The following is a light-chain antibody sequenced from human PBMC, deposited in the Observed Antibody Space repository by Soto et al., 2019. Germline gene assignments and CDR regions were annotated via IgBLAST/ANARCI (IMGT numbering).Light chain of an antibody. CDR3: QQRSIWPWT. CDR1: QSVSSY. J-gene: IGKJ1*01. CDR2: DAS. Sequence: EIVLTQSPATLSLSPGERATLSCRASQSVSSYFAWYQQKPGQAPRLLIYDASNRATGIPARFSGSGSGTDFTLTITSLEPEDFAVYYCQQRSIWPWTFGQWTKVEIK. V-gene: IGKV3-11*01.